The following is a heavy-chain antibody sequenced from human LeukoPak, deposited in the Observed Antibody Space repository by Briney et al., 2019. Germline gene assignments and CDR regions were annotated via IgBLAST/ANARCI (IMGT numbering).Heavy chain of an antibody. J-gene: IGHJ4*02. Sequence: SETLSLTRTVSGGSISSSSYYWGWIRQPPGKGLEWIGSIYYSGSTYYNPSLKSRVTISVDTSKNQFSLKLSSVTAADTAVYYCARYYYDSSGYYYTDYWGQGTLVTVSS. CDR3: ARYYYDSSGYYYTDY. CDR1: GGSISSSSYY. D-gene: IGHD3-22*01. CDR2: IYYSGST. V-gene: IGHV4-39*07.